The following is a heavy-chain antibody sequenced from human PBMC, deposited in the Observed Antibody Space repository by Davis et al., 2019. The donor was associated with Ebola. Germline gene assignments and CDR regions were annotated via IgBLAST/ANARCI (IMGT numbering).Heavy chain of an antibody. CDR2: IGTGHDT. CDR3: AKASSSPLTRAFDV. CDR1: GFIFSNCA. V-gene: IGHV3-23*01. J-gene: IGHJ3*01. Sequence: GESLKISCAASGFIFSNCAMYWVRQAPGKGLEWVSIIGTGHDTYYADSVKGRFTISRDNSKNTLYLQMNSLRVEDTALYYCAKASSSPLTRAFDVWGRGAMVTVSS.